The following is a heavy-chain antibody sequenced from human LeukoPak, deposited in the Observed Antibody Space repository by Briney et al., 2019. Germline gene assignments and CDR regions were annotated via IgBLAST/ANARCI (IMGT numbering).Heavy chain of an antibody. CDR3: ARLPDLLYGDYGFDP. V-gene: IGHV4-39*01. D-gene: IGHD4-17*01. CDR2: IYYSGST. J-gene: IGHJ5*02. Sequence: SETLSLTCTVSGGSISSSSYHWGWIRQPPGKGLEWIGSIYYSGSTYYNPSLKSRVTISVDTSKNQFSLKLRSVTAANAAVYYCARLPDLLYGDYGFDPWGQGTLVTVSS. CDR1: GGSISSSSYH.